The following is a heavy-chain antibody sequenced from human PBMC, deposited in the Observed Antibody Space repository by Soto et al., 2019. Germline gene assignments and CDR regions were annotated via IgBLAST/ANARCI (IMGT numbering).Heavy chain of an antibody. CDR1: GDSVSSPYY. Sequence: QVQLQESGPGLVKPSGTLSLTCAVSGDSVSSPYYWCWVRQPPGKGLEWIGEGFHTGTPSYNPSLRSRVTISMDKSINQFSLDLSSVTAADTAVYYCARSAGWYAVHSWGPGTLVIVSS. J-gene: IGHJ4*02. V-gene: IGHV4-4*02. CDR3: ARSAGWYAVHS. CDR2: GFHTGTP. D-gene: IGHD6-19*01.